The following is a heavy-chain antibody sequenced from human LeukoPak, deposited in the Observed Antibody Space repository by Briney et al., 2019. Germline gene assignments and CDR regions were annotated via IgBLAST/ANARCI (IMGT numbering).Heavy chain of an antibody. Sequence: GGSLRLSCAASGFTFSSFEMNWVRQAPGQGLEWVSYISPSGTIIHQADSVKGRFTISRDNAKNSLYLQMNSLRAEDTAVYYCATVAFGYAFDIWGQGTMVIVSP. J-gene: IGHJ3*02. CDR1: GFTFSSFE. V-gene: IGHV3-48*03. CDR3: ATVAFGYAFDI. CDR2: ISPSGTII. D-gene: IGHD3-3*02.